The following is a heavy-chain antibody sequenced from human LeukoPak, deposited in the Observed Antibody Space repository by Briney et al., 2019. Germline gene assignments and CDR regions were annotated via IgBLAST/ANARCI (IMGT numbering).Heavy chain of an antibody. J-gene: IGHJ5*02. CDR1: GGSIGSSSYY. CDR2: IYYSGST. V-gene: IGHV4-39*07. Sequence: PSETLSLTCTVSGGSIGSSSYYWGWIRQPPGKGLEWIGSIYYSGSTYYNPSLKSRVTISVDTSKNQFSLKLSSVTAADTAVYYCATLRYANWFDPWGQGTLVTVSS. D-gene: IGHD3-9*01. CDR3: ATLRYANWFDP.